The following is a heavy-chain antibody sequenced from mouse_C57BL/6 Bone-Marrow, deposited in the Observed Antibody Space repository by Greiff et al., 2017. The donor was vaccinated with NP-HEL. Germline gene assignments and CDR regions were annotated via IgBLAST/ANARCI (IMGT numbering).Heavy chain of an antibody. V-gene: IGHV1-63*01. Sequence: VQLQQSGAELVRPGTSVKMSCKASGYTFTNYWIGWAKQRPGHGLEWIGDIYPGGGYTKYNEKFKGKATLTADKSSSTAYMQFSSLTSEDSAIYYCARGWLLRNWYFDVWGTGTTVTVSS. CDR2: IYPGGGYT. D-gene: IGHD2-3*01. CDR3: ARGWLLRNWYFDV. J-gene: IGHJ1*03. CDR1: GYTFTNYW.